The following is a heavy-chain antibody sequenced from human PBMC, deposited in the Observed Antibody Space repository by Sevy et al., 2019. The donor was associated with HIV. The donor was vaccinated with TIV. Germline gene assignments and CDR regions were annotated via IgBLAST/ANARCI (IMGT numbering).Heavy chain of an antibody. CDR3: AKVDCSGGTCDSGAFDI. V-gene: IGHV3-23*01. J-gene: IGHJ3*02. CDR1: EFTFSTYA. CDR2: ISGRGGST. D-gene: IGHD2-15*01. Sequence: GGSLRLSCAASEFTFSTYAMNWVRQAPGKGLEWVSDISGRGGSTDYADSVKGRFTISRDNSKNMMYLQMNSLIAEDTAIYYCAKVDCSGGTCDSGAFDIWGQGTMVTVSS.